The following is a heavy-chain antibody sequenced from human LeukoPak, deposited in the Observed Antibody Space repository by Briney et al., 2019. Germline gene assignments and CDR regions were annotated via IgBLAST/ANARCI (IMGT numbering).Heavy chain of an antibody. J-gene: IGHJ1*01. CDR1: GYTFTNYY. V-gene: IGHV1-46*01. CDR2: INPSGGST. CDR3: ARDLRDYDFWTGSEYFQH. D-gene: IGHD3-3*01. Sequence: GASVKVSCKASGYTFTNYYMHWVRQAPGQGLEWMGIINPSGGSTNYAQKLQGRVTMTTDTSTSTAYMELRSLRSDDTAVYYCARDLRDYDFWTGSEYFQHWGQGTLVTVSS.